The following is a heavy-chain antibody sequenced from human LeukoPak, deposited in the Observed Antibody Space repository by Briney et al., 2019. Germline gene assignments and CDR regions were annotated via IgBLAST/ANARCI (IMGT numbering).Heavy chain of an antibody. CDR1: GFTFSSHS. D-gene: IGHD1-26*01. Sequence: GGSLRLSCAASGFTFSSHSMNWVRQAPGKGLEWVSSISSSSSYIYYADSVKGRFTISRDNSKNTLYLQMNSLRAEGTAVYYCARSGSLYYYYMDVWGKGTTVTISS. J-gene: IGHJ6*03. CDR3: ARSGSLYYYYMDV. V-gene: IGHV3-21*01. CDR2: ISSSSSYI.